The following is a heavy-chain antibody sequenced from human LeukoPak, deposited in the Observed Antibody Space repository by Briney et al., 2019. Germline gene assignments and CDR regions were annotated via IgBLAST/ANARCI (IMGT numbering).Heavy chain of an antibody. Sequence: PSETLSLTCTVSGGSISSYYWSWIRQPPGKGLEWIGYIYYSGSTNYNPSLKSRVTISVDTSKNQFSLKLSSVTVADTAVYYCARYSNYVDWYFDLWGRGTLVTVSS. D-gene: IGHD4-11*01. CDR2: IYYSGST. V-gene: IGHV4-59*01. CDR1: GGSISSYY. CDR3: ARYSNYVDWYFDL. J-gene: IGHJ2*01.